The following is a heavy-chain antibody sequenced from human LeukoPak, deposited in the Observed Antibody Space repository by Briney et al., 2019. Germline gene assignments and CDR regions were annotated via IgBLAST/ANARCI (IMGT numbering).Heavy chain of an antibody. CDR1: GFTFSSYD. Sequence: PGGSLRLSCAASGFTFSSYDMHWVRQATEKGLEWVSAIGTAGDTYYPGSVKGRFTISRENAKNSLYLQMNSLRAGDTAVYYCARDGRRGYSIGWRPWYFDLWGRGTLVTVSS. D-gene: IGHD6-19*01. J-gene: IGHJ2*01. CDR3: ARDGRRGYSIGWRPWYFDL. CDR2: IGTAGDT. V-gene: IGHV3-13*04.